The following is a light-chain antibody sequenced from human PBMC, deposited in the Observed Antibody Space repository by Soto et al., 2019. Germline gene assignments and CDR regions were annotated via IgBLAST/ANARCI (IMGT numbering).Light chain of an antibody. J-gene: IGKJ5*01. CDR1: QSVSSY. CDR3: QQRSNWPLIT. V-gene: IGKV3-11*01. Sequence: EIVLTQSPATLSLCPGERATLSFRASQSVSSYLAWYQQKPGQAPRLLIYDASNRATGIPARFSGSGSGTDFTLTISSLEPEDFAVYYCQQRSNWPLITFGQGTRLEIK. CDR2: DAS.